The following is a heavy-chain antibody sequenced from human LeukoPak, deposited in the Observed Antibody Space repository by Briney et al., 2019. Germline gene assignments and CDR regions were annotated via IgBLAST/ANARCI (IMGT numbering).Heavy chain of an antibody. D-gene: IGHD6-19*01. Sequence: PGGSLRLSCAASGFTLSSYWMSWVRQARGKGLEWVANIKQDGSEKYYVDSVKGRFTISRDNAKNSLYLQMNSLRAEDTAVYYCARVKIWAGDYYYYYMDVWGKGTTVTVSS. CDR3: ARVKIWAGDYYYYYMDV. CDR2: IKQDGSEK. J-gene: IGHJ6*03. V-gene: IGHV3-7*01. CDR1: GFTLSSYW.